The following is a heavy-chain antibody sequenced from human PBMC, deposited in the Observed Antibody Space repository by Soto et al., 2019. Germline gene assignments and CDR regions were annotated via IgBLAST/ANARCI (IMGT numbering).Heavy chain of an antibody. J-gene: IGHJ4*02. CDR1: GFTFSSHS. D-gene: IGHD3-10*01. V-gene: IGHV3-30-3*01. Sequence: QVQLVESGGGVVQPGRSLRLSCAASGFTFSSHSIQWVRQAPGKGLEWVAVISYDGSIKYYADSVKGRFTISRDKSKNTAYLKMNSLRAEDTAVFYCARAWSTSGDLDYWAQGTLVIVSS. CDR2: ISYDGSIK. CDR3: ARAWSTSGDLDY.